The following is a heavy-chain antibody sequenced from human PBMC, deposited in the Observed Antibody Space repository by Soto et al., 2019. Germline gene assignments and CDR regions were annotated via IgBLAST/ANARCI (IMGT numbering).Heavy chain of an antibody. CDR3: ARRENYYDSSGFYYPYYYGMDV. V-gene: IGHV4-39*01. CDR2: IYYSGST. CDR1: GGSISSSSYY. Sequence: SETLSLTCTVSGGSISSSSYYWGWIRQPPGKGLEWIGSIYYSGSTYYNPSLKSRVTISVDTSKNQFSLKLSSVTAADTAVYYCARRENYYDSSGFYYPYYYGMDVWGQGTTVTVSS. D-gene: IGHD3-22*01. J-gene: IGHJ6*02.